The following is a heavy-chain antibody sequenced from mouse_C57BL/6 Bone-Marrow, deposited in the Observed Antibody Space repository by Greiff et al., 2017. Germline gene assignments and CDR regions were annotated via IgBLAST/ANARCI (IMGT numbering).Heavy chain of an antibody. V-gene: IGHV1-52*01. J-gene: IGHJ1*03. D-gene: IGHD1-1*01. CDR1: GYTFTSYW. CDR3: ASPFLYYGSSYWYFDV. Sequence: QVQLQQPGAELVRPGSSVKLSCKASGYTFTSYWMHWVKQRPIQGLEWIGNIDPSDSETHYNQKFKDKATLTVDKSSITSYMQLSSLTSEDSAVYYCASPFLYYGSSYWYFDVWGTGTTVTVSS. CDR2: IDPSDSET.